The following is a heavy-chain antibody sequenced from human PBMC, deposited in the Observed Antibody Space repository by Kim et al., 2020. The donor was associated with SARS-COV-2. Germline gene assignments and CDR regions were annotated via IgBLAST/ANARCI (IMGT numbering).Heavy chain of an antibody. J-gene: IGHJ5*02. CDR3: ARGLGYCSGGSCYRWFDP. CDR1: GGSISSYY. D-gene: IGHD2-15*01. V-gene: IGHV4-59*13. CDR2: IYYSGST. Sequence: SETLSLTCTVSGGSISSYYWSWIRQPPGKGLEWIGYIYYSGSTNYNPSLKSRVTISVDTSKNQFSLKLSSVTAADTAVYYCARGLGYCSGGSCYRWFDP.